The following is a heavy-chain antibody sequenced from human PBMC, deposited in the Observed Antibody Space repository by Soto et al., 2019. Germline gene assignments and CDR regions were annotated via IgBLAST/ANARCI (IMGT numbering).Heavy chain of an antibody. J-gene: IGHJ4*02. CDR2: ISTDNGKT. V-gene: IGHV1-18*01. Sequence: QVQLVQSGPEVKKPGASVKVSCKTSGYTFTSFGISWVRQAPGQGLEWMGWISTDNGKTNYAQKVQGRVTMTTDTSSSKVYMELRNLRSDDKCVCYCASRYSAFDYWGQGTLVTVSS. CDR1: GYTFTSFG. D-gene: IGHD2-15*01. CDR3: ASRYSAFDY.